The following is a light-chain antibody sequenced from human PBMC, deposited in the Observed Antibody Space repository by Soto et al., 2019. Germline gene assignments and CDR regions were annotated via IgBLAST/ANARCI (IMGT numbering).Light chain of an antibody. J-gene: IGKJ2*01. CDR3: QQYRSSPPMYT. CDR1: QTISSNY. CDR2: GAS. Sequence: EIVLTQSPGTLSLSPGERATLSCRASQTISSNYLAWYQHKPGQAPRLLIYGASSRATGIPDRFSGRGSGTDFTLTINRLEPEDFAVYYCQQYRSSPPMYTFGQGTRLEIK. V-gene: IGKV3-20*01.